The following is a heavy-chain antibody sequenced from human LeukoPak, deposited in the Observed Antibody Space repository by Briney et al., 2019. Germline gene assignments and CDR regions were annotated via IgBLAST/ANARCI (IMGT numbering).Heavy chain of an antibody. CDR2: FDPEDGET. V-gene: IGHV1-24*01. J-gene: IGHJ4*02. CDR3: ARAPSSGWYYDY. Sequence: ASVKVSCKVSGYTLTELSMHWVRQAPGKGLEWMGGFDPEDGETIYAQKFQGRVSITRDTSANTAYMELSSLRSEDTAVYYCARAPSSGWYYDYWGQGTLVTVSS. CDR1: GYTLTELS. D-gene: IGHD6-19*01.